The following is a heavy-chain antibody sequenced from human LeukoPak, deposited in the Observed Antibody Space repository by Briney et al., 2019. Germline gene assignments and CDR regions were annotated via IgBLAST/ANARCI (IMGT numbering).Heavy chain of an antibody. D-gene: IGHD1-26*01. CDR1: GFTFSSDE. CDR3: ARAVGTTDALDI. CDR2: ISSSGATI. J-gene: IGHJ3*02. V-gene: IGHV3-48*03. Sequence: GGSLRLSCAASGFTFSSDEMNWVRQAPGKGLEWVSYISSSGATIYHADSVTQGRFTISRDNAKNSMYLQMNSLRAEDTAVYYCARAVGTTDALDIWGQGTMVTVSS.